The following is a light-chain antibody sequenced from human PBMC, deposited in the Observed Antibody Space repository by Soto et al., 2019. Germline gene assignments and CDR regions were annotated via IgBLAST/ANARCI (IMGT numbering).Light chain of an antibody. CDR2: TAS. V-gene: IGKV1-9*01. CDR3: QQLNSYPLT. Sequence: DIQLTQSPSFLSASVGDRVTITYRASQGISSYLAWYDQKPGKAPKLLIYTASTLQSAVPSRFSGSGSGTEFTLTISSLQPEDFATYYCQQLNSYPLTFGGGTKVEIK. CDR1: QGISSY. J-gene: IGKJ4*01.